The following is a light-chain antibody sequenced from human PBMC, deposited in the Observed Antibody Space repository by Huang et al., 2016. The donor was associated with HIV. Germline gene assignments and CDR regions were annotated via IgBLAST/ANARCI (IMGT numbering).Light chain of an antibody. CDR2: DAS. J-gene: IGKJ2*01. CDR3: QQYDNVPYT. Sequence: DIQMTQSPSSLSASVGDRVTITCQASHDISNYFNWYQQKPGKAPDLLIYDASNWETGGPSRFSGGGSGTDFILTINSLQPEDIATYYCQQYDNVPYTFGQGTKLEIK. CDR1: HDISNY. V-gene: IGKV1-33*01.